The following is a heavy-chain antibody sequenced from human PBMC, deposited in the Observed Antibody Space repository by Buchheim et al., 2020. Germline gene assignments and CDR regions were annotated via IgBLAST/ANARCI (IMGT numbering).Heavy chain of an antibody. Sequence: QVQLVQSGAEVKKPGASVKVSCKASGYSFTGYYIHWVRLAPGQGLEWVGYIIPNRGDTKFAQRFQGRVTMTRDTSITTDHMELTNLRSDDTAVYYCATHLYPETYMAWGQGTL. CDR3: ATHLYPETYMA. D-gene: IGHD3-16*02. CDR1: GYSFTGYY. J-gene: IGHJ4*02. CDR2: IIPNRGDT. V-gene: IGHV1-2*02.